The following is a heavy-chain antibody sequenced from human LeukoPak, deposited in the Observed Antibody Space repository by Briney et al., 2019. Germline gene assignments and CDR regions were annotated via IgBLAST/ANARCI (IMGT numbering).Heavy chain of an antibody. CDR2: ICASGSAT. Sequence: GGSLRLSCAASGFIFSNYGMNWVRQAPGKGLEWVAAICASGSATSYADSVRGRFTISRDNSKSTTYLQMNSLRAEDTAVFYCAKDLDLRDFWSGYFDYWGQGTLVTVSS. V-gene: IGHV3-23*01. J-gene: IGHJ4*02. D-gene: IGHD3-3*01. CDR3: AKDLDLRDFWSGYFDY. CDR1: GFIFSNYG.